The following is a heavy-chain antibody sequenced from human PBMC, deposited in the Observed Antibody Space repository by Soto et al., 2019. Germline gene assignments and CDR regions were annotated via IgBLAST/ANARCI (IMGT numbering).Heavy chain of an antibody. V-gene: IGHV4-31*03. J-gene: IGHJ4*02. CDR3: ARVDHRGYFAILTDY. D-gene: IGHD3-9*01. CDR2: IYDSVNT. Sequence: KPSETLSLTCTVSGDSLSSGGHYWSWIRQHPGKGLEWIGHIYDSVNTYYSPSLRSRVTISADMSKNQFSLNLRSVTAADTAVYYCARVDHRGYFAILTDYWGQGTLVTVYS. CDR1: GDSLSSGGHY.